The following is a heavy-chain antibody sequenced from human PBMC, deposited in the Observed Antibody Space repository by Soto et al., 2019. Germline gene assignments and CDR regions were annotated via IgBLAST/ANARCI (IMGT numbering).Heavy chain of an antibody. CDR2: ISYDGSNK. D-gene: IGHD3-3*01. Sequence: PGSLWRLSCAASGFTFSSYGMHWVRQAPGKGLEWVAVISYDGSNKYYADSVKGRFTISRDNSKNTLYLQMNSLRAEDTAVYYWAKDLRWEWLAVSGMDVWGQWTTVTVSS. CDR3: AKDLRWEWLAVSGMDV. V-gene: IGHV3-30*18. J-gene: IGHJ6*02. CDR1: GFTFSSYG.